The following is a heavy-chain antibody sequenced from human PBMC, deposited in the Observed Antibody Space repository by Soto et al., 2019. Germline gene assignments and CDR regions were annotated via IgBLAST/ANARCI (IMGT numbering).Heavy chain of an antibody. D-gene: IGHD3-22*01. CDR1: GFTFSSYW. CDR2: IKQDGSEK. J-gene: IGHJ3*02. CDR3: ARDRGYYDSSGYLDAFDI. V-gene: IGHV3-7*03. Sequence: GGSLRLSCAASGFTFSSYWMSWVRQAPGKGLEWVANIKQDGSEKYYVDSVKGRFTISRDNAKNSLYLQMNSLRAEDTAVYYCARDRGYYDSSGYLDAFDIWGQGTMVTVSS.